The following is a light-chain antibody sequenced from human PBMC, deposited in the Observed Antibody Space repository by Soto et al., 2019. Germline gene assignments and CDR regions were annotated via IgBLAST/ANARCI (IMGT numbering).Light chain of an antibody. CDR3: QQSYTIPRA. J-gene: IGKJ2*01. CDR1: QTITSY. CDR2: AAS. V-gene: IGKV1-39*01. Sequence: DIKMTQSPSSLSASVGDRVPITCRASQTITSYLNWYKQKPGRAHKLLVYAASTLQSGVPSRFSGSGSGTDFSLTISSLQPEDFATYYCQQSYTIPRAFGQGTNVEIK.